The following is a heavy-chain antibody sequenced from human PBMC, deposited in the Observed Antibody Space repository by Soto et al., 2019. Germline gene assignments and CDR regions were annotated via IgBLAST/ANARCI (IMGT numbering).Heavy chain of an antibody. CDR3: ARGQMMLREIVWFDP. J-gene: IGHJ5*02. D-gene: IGHD3-10*01. CDR2: INSRTGGT. Sequence: QVPVVQSGAEVKKPGASVKVSCKASGYTFTDYYFHWVRQAPGQGLEWVGWINSRTGGTKYAQKFQGRVTVTRDTSISSVYMELSGLTSDDTAVYYCARGQMMLREIVWFDPWGQGTLVTVSS. V-gene: IGHV1-2*02. CDR1: GYTFTDYY.